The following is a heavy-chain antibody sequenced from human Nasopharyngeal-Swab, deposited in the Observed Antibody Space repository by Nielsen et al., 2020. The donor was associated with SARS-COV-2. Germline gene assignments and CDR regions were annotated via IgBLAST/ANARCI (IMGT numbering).Heavy chain of an antibody. Sequence: SETLSLTCAVYGGSFSGYYWSWIRQPPGKGLEWIGYIYYSGSTYYNPSLKSRVTISVDTSKNQFSLKLSSVTAADTAVYYCARGVRGYSYGYGGYNWFDPWGQGTLVTVSS. CDR1: GGSFSGYY. CDR3: ARGVRGYSYGYGGYNWFDP. D-gene: IGHD5-18*01. CDR2: IYYSGST. J-gene: IGHJ5*02. V-gene: IGHV4-34*09.